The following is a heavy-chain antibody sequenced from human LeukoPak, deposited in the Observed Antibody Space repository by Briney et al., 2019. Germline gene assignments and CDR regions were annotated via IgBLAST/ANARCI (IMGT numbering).Heavy chain of an antibody. CDR3: AKANSYGSGSYWAY. D-gene: IGHD3-10*01. Sequence: GGSLRLSCAASGFTFSSYEMNWVRQAPGKGLEWVSYISSSGSTIYYADSVKGRFTISRDNAKNTLYLQMNSLRAEDTAVYYCAKANSYGSGSYWAYWGQGTLVTVSS. CDR2: ISSSGSTI. V-gene: IGHV3-48*03. J-gene: IGHJ4*02. CDR1: GFTFSSYE.